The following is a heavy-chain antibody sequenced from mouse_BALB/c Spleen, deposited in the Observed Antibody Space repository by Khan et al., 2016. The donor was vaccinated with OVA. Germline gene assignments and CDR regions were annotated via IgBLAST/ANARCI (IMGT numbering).Heavy chain of an antibody. J-gene: IGHJ3*01. CDR1: GFTFSNYA. D-gene: IGHD2-12*01. V-gene: IGHV5-6-5*01. CDR3: ARDDGFAY. Sequence: EVELVESGGGLVKPGGSLKLSCAASGFTFSNYAMSWVRQSPEKRLAWVASISSGDSTYYPDSVKGRFTISRDNARNILYLQMSSLRSEDTAMEYGARDDGFAYWGQGTLVTVSA. CDR2: ISSGDST.